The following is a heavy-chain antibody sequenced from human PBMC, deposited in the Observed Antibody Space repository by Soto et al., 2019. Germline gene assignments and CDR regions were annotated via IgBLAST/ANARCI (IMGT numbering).Heavy chain of an antibody. D-gene: IGHD4-17*01. J-gene: IGHJ4*01. V-gene: IGHV4-39*01. CDR2: LHYSGST. Sequence: PSETLSLTCTVSGVSISSNDYYWGWVRQPPGKGLEWIGSLHYSGSTYYNPSLKSRVTISGDTSKNQFSLRVISVTAADTAVYFCASQPSTTNFAFWGHGTLVTVSS. CDR3: ASQPSTTNFAF. CDR1: GVSISSNDYY.